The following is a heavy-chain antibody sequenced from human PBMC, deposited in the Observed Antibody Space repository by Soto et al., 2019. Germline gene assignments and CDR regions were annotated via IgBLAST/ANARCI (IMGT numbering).Heavy chain of an antibody. Sequence: SLRLSFVASGFTFNNCWMHWVRQVPGKGLVWVSCFDFNSGRIGYAHSVKGRFTISIDNSKNSLSLEMNSLRVEDTALYYWTKDLGPAGVHXCGHATTVPVS. CDR3: TKDLGPAGVHX. J-gene: IGHJ6*02. CDR1: GFTFNNCW. V-gene: IGHV3-9*01. D-gene: IGHD6-25*01. CDR2: FDFNSGRI.